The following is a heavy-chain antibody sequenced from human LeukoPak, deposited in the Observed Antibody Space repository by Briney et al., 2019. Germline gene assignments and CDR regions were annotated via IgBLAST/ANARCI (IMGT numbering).Heavy chain of an antibody. CDR1: GYTFTGYY. CDR3: ARLREGLYHFDS. CDR2: INPDSGGT. D-gene: IGHD2-2*02. J-gene: IGHJ4*02. Sequence: ASVKVSCKASGYTFTGYYIQWMRQAPGQGLEWMGWINPDSGGTKYAQPLQGRVTMTRDTSISTAYMELSRLGSDDTAVYYCARLREGLYHFDSWGQGTLVTVSS. V-gene: IGHV1-2*02.